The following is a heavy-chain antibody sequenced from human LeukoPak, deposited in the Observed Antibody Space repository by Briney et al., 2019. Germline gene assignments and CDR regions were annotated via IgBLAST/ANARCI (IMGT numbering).Heavy chain of an antibody. CDR3: ATGYCSGGSCPLLFDY. Sequence: GASVKVSCKVSGCTLTELSMHWVRQAPGKGLEWMGGFDPEDGETIYAQKFQGRVTMTEDTSTDTAYMELSSLRSEDTAVYYCATGYCSGGSCPLLFDYWGQGTLVTVSS. V-gene: IGHV1-24*01. CDR2: FDPEDGET. CDR1: GCTLTELS. J-gene: IGHJ4*02. D-gene: IGHD2-15*01.